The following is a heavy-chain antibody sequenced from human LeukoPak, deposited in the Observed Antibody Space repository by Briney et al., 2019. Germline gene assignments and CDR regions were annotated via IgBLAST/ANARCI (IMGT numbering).Heavy chain of an antibody. J-gene: IGHJ6*02. Sequence: GGSLRLSCAASGFTFSSYDMHWVRQATGKGLEWVSAIGTAGDTYYPGSVKGRFTISRENAKNSLYLQMNSLRAGDTAVYYCARGLRSGIVVAGSGMDVWGQGTTVTVSS. CDR2: IGTAGDT. D-gene: IGHD6-19*01. CDR1: GFTFSSYD. V-gene: IGHV3-13*01. CDR3: ARGLRSGIVVAGSGMDV.